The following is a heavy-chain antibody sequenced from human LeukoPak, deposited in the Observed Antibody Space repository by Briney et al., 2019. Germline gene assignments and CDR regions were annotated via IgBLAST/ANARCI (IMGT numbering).Heavy chain of an antibody. J-gene: IGHJ4*02. D-gene: IGHD2-2*01. Sequence: NPSETLSLTCTVSGGSISSSSHCWGWIRQPPGKGLEWIGSMYYSGGTYYNPSLKSRVTISIDTSKSQFSLKLNSVTAADTAVYYCARLVRFCTSNSCYPFDYWGQGTLVTVSS. CDR2: MYYSGGT. CDR3: ARLVRFCTSNSCYPFDY. CDR1: GGSISSSSHC. V-gene: IGHV4-39*01.